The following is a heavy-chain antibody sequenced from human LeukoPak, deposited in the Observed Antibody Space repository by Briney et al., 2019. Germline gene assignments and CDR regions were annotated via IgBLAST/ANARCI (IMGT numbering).Heavy chain of an antibody. Sequence: ASVKVSCKASGYTFTDYYMHWVRQAPGQGLEWMGWINPNSGGTNYAQKFQGRVTMTRFTYISTAYMELGRLRGNDTAVYYCAWYYYDTSSVFDVWGQGTRVTVSS. CDR1: GYTFTDYY. V-gene: IGHV1-2*02. CDR3: AWYYYDTSSVFDV. CDR2: INPNSGGT. D-gene: IGHD3-22*01. J-gene: IGHJ3*01.